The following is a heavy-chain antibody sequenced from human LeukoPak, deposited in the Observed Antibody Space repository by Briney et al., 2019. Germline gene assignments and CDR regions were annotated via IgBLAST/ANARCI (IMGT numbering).Heavy chain of an antibody. CDR2: VYYSGSS. J-gene: IGHJ4*02. V-gene: IGHV4-39*01. CDR3: ASLSEWESVFMGRAFDL. D-gene: IGHD1-26*01. CDR1: VVSISSTVYY. Sequence: PSETLSLTSTLSVVSISSTVYYSAWIRQPPGEGLEWIGCVYYSGSSHYKPSLKSRVTISVDTSKNQFSLNLRSVTAAETAVYYCASLSEWESVFMGRAFDLWGQGMLVTVSS.